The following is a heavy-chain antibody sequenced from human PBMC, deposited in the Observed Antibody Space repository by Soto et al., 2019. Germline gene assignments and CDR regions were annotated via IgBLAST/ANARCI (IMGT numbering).Heavy chain of an antibody. Sequence: QVQLVESGGGVVQPGRSLRLSCAASGFTFSSYGMHWVRQAPGKGLEWVAVISYDGSNKYYADSVKGRFTISRDNSKNPLYLQMNSLRAEDTAVYYCAKVVGAIRDSYGMDVWGQGTTVTVSS. CDR3: AKVVGAIRDSYGMDV. D-gene: IGHD1-26*01. V-gene: IGHV3-30*18. CDR1: GFTFSSYG. CDR2: ISYDGSNK. J-gene: IGHJ6*02.